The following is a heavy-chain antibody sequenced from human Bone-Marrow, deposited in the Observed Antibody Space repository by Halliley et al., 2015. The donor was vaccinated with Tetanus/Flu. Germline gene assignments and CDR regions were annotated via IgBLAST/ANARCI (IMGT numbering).Heavy chain of an antibody. D-gene: IGHD3-10*01. J-gene: IGHJ6*02. V-gene: IGHV3-74*01. CDR1: GFSVSNHW. Sequence: SLRLSCVASGFSVSNHWMHWVRQSPGKGLEWVSRINTDGTTTNYADSVIGRFTISRDTAQNTCFLEMGSLRVEDSGVYYCARKPTTGVGSRKFNGLDVWGQGTTVTVSS. CDR3: ARKPTTGVGSRKFNGLDV. CDR2: INTDGTTT.